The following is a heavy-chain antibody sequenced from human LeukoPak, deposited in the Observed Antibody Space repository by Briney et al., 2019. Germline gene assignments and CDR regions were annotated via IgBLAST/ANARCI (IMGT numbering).Heavy chain of an antibody. CDR2: LRYDGSNN. J-gene: IGHJ4*02. V-gene: IGHV3-30*02. D-gene: IGHD3-3*01. CDR1: GFTFNSYG. Sequence: PGGSLILSCPASGFTFNSYGMHWVRQAPGKGLEWVAFLRYDGSNNYYADSVKGRFTIYRDNSKNTLYLQMNSLRAEDTAVYYCAKDMQTYYDFWSGYYFDYWGQGTLVTVSS. CDR3: AKDMQTYYDFWSGYYFDY.